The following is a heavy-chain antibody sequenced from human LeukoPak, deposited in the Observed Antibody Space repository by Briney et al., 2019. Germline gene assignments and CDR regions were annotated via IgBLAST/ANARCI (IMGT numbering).Heavy chain of an antibody. Sequence: GASVKVSCKASGGTFSSYAISWVRQAPGQGLEWMGRIIPILGIANYAQKFQGRVTITADKSTSTAYMELSSLRSDDTAVYYCARVSLATMNLDYWGQGTLVTVSS. CDR2: IIPILGIA. J-gene: IGHJ4*02. CDR1: GGTFSSYA. CDR3: ARVSLATMNLDY. V-gene: IGHV1-69*04. D-gene: IGHD5-24*01.